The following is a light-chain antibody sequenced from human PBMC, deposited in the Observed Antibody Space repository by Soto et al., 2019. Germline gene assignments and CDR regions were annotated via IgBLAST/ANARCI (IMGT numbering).Light chain of an antibody. CDR1: SSDVGGYNY. CDR3: CSYAGSYSVV. V-gene: IGLV2-11*01. J-gene: IGLJ2*01. CDR2: DVS. Sequence: QSALTQPRSVSGSPGQSVTISCTGTSSDVGGYNYVSWYQQHPGKAPKLMIYDVSKRPSGVPDRFSGSKSGNTASLTISGLQAEVEADYYCCSYAGSYSVVFGGGTKLTVL.